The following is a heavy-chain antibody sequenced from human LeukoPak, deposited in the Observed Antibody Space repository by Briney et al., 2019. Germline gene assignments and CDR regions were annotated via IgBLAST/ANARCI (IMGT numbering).Heavy chain of an antibody. J-gene: IGHJ4*02. Sequence: GGSLRLSCAASGFTFCSYAMSWVRQAPGKGLEWVSAISGSGGSTYYADSVKGRFTISRDNSKNTLYVQVNSLGTEDTAAYYCAKGSYYDSSGSFYFDYWGQGTLVTVSS. CDR2: ISGSGGST. CDR3: AKGSYYDSSGSFYFDY. D-gene: IGHD3-22*01. V-gene: IGHV3-23*01. CDR1: GFTFCSYA.